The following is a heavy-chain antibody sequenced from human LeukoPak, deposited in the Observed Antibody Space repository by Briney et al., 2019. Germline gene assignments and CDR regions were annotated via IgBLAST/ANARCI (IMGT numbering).Heavy chain of an antibody. CDR3: ARSGLRSSNWFDP. V-gene: IGHV3-21*01. D-gene: IGHD4-17*01. J-gene: IGHJ5*02. CDR1: GFTFSSYS. Sequence: QSGGSLRLSCAASGFTFSSYSMSWVRQAPGKGLEWVSSISSSSSYIYYADSVKGRFTISRDNAKNSLYLQMNSLRAEDTAVYYCARSGLRSSNWFDPWGQGTLVTVSS. CDR2: ISSSSSYI.